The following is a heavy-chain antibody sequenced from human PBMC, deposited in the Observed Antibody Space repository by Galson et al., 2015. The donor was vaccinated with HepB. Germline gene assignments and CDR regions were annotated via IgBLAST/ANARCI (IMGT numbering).Heavy chain of an antibody. V-gene: IGHV4-59*01. CDR1: SGSISTYY. CDR2: IDHSGRT. J-gene: IGHJ6*03. Sequence: ETLSLTCTVSSGSISTYYWTWIRQPPGKGLEWIGYIDHSGRTYYNPSLKSRLTMSVDTSQIQFSLKVRSATAADTAVYYCARGNPSHFYYYMDVWGKGTTVTVSS. CDR3: ARGNPSHFYYYMDV.